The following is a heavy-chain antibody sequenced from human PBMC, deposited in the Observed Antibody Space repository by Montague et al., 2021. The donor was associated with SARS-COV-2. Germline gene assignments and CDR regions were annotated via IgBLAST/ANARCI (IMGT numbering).Heavy chain of an antibody. D-gene: IGHD2/OR15-2a*01. J-gene: IGHJ4*02. CDR2: ISANGRRT. CDR3: TKDDSPREYGGDY. CDR1: GFTFSKHS. Sequence: SLRLSCAASGFTFSKHSMNWVRQAPGKGLQWLSTISANGRRTYYGDSVRGRFAVSRDNSRNTLYLQMNNLRVEDTAIYYCTKDDSPREYGGDYWGQGTLVTVSS. V-gene: IGHV3-23*01.